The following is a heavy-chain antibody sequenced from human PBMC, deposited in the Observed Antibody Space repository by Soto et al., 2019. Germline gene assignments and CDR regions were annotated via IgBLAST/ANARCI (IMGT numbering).Heavy chain of an antibody. J-gene: IGHJ4*02. V-gene: IGHV4-39*07. CDR2: ISYSGST. Sequence: PSETLSLTCTVSAGSITSDTYCWGWIRQPPEKGLEWIASISYSGSTYYNPTLKSRLTISVDTSKSQFSLKLTSVNAADTAVYFCAGGRWVQLQGYWGQGMLVTVSS. CDR1: AGSITSDTYC. CDR3: AGGRWVQLQGY. D-gene: IGHD1-26*01.